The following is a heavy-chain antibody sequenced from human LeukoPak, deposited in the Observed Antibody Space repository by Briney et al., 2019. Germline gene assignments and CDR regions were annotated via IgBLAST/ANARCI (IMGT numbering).Heavy chain of an antibody. CDR3: ARYRPPLDIVATTDLGVDP. V-gene: IGHV5-51*01. CDR1: GYIFTSYW. D-gene: IGHD5-12*01. J-gene: IGHJ5*02. CDR2: IYPGDSDT. Sequence: GESLKISCKGSGYIFTSYWIGWVRQMPGKGLEWMGIIYPGDSDTRYSPSFQGQVTISADKSISTAYLQWSSLKASDTAMYYCARYRPPLDIVATTDLGVDPWGQGTLVTVSS.